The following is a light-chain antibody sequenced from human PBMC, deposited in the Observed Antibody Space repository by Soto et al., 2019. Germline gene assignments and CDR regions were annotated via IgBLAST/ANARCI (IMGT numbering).Light chain of an antibody. CDR2: DAP. V-gene: IGKV1-5*01. CDR3: QQYNSYRT. Sequence: DIQMTQSPSTLSASVGDRVTITCRARQSISSWLAWYQQKPGKAPKLLIYDAPILESGVPSRFSGSGSGTEFALTISSLQPDYFATYYCQQYNSYRTFGQGTKVEIK. J-gene: IGKJ1*01. CDR1: QSISSW.